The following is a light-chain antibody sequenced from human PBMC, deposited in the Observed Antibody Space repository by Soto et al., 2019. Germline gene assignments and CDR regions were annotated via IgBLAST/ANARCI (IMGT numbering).Light chain of an antibody. CDR3: QQFGSLPRT. CDR1: QRVISNY. J-gene: IGKJ1*01. Sequence: EIVLTQSPGALSLSPGERATLSCRASQRVISNYLAWYQQKPGQAPRLLIYGASSRATGIPDRFSGSGSGTDFTLTISRLEPEDFAVYYCQQFGSLPRTFCQGTKVEI. CDR2: GAS. V-gene: IGKV3-20*01.